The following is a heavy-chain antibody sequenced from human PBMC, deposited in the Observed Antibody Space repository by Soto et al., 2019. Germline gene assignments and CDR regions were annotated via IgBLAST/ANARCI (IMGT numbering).Heavy chain of an antibody. CDR3: AQTAGGGFCRSSTCSLLNWFDP. Sequence: XATLSLTSAVSGFSISSAYYWWWFRQPPGKGLEWIGSIYYSGSTHYNPSLKSRVTISLDRSRNQFSLKLSSVTAADTAVYYCAQTAGGGFCRSSTCSLLNWFDPCGQGILVTVSS. J-gene: IGHJ5*02. CDR2: IYYSGST. D-gene: IGHD2-2*01. CDR1: GFSISSAYY. V-gene: IGHV4-38-2*01.